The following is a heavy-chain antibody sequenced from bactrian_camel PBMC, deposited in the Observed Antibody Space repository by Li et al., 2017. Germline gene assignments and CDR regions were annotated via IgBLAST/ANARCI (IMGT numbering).Heavy chain of an antibody. J-gene: IGHJ6*01. CDR3: AKDPFYGGAWHPGLTDVGY. CDR1: TSISNLC. V-gene: IGHV3S1*01. CDR2: INSAGGST. Sequence: HVQLVESGGESVQSGGSLRLSCTVSTSISNLCMGWFRQAPGKGLEWVSTINSAGGSTYSADSVKGRLTNSRDNAKNTLYLQLNSLKTEDTAMYYCAKDPFYGGAWHPGLTDVGYWGQGTQVTVS. D-gene: IGHD7*01.